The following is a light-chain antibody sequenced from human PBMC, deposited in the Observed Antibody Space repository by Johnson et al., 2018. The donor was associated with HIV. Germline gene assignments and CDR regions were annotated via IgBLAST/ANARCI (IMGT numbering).Light chain of an antibody. Sequence: QSVLTQPPSVSAAPGQKVTISCSGSSYNIGNNYVSWYQQLPGTAPKLLIYENNKRPSGIPDRFSGSKSGTSATLGITGLQTGDEADYYCGTWDSSLSARYVFGTVTKVTVL. V-gene: IGLV1-51*02. CDR3: GTWDSSLSARYV. CDR2: ENN. CDR1: SYNIGNNY. J-gene: IGLJ1*01.